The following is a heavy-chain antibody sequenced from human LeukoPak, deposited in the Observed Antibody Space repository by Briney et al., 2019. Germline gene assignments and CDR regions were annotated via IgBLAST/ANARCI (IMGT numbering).Heavy chain of an antibody. CDR3: AKDGAWLRFDD. CDR1: GFPFSSHG. J-gene: IGHJ4*02. V-gene: IGHV3-23*01. CDR2: ISPGGPT. Sequence: GGSLRLSCAGSGFPFSSHGMNWVRQAPGRGLEWVSGISPGGPTYYADSVKSRFTISRDDSKNTLYLQMKNLRADDTAVYYCAKDGAWLRFDDWGQGILVSVSS. D-gene: IGHD5-12*01.